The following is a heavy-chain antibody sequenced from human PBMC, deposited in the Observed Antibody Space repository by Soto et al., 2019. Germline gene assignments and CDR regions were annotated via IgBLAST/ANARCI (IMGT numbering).Heavy chain of an antibody. CDR2: ISSSSSYI. Sequence: EVQLVESGGGLVKPGGSLRLSCAASGFTFSSYSMNWVRQAPGKGLEWVSSISSSSSYIYYADSVKGRFTISRDNAKNSLYLQMNSLRAEDTAVYYCARGHSLWFGETRVLWFDPSGQGTLVTVSS. V-gene: IGHV3-21*01. D-gene: IGHD3-10*01. J-gene: IGHJ5*02. CDR3: ARGHSLWFGETRVLWFDP. CDR1: GFTFSSYS.